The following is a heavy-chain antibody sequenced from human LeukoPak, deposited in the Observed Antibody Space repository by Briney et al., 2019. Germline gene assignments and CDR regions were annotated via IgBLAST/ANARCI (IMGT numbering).Heavy chain of an antibody. CDR1: GFTFTISA. D-gene: IGHD2-15*01. Sequence: SVKVSCTASGFTFTISAVQWVRQARGQRLEWIGWIVVGSGNTNYAQKFQERVTITRDMSTSTAYMELSSLRSEDTAVYYCALLYCSGGSCSFDYWGQGTLVTVSS. V-gene: IGHV1-58*01. CDR2: IVVGSGNT. J-gene: IGHJ4*02. CDR3: ALLYCSGGSCSFDY.